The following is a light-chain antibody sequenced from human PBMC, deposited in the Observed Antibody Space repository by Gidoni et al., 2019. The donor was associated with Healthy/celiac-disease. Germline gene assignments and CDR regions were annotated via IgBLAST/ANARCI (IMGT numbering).Light chain of an antibody. V-gene: IGKV1-33*01. CDR3: QQYDNLPPYT. CDR1: QDISNY. CDR2: DAS. J-gene: IGKJ2*01. Sequence: DSQMTHSPSSLSASVGDRVTITCQASQDISNYLIWYQQKPGKAPKLLIYDASNLETGVPSRFSGSGSGTAFTFTISSLQPEDIATYYCQQYDNLPPYTFGQGTKLEIK.